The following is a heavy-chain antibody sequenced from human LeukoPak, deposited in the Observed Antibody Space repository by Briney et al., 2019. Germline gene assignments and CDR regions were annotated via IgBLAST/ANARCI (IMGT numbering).Heavy chain of an antibody. CDR1: GFTCPISA. J-gene: IGHJ4*02. CDR3: AAPSRKHLAY. D-gene: IGHD1-14*01. Sequence: SVKVSFKASGFTCPISAVHWVRKARGQRLEWMGWIVVGSGNTNYAQKFQERVTITRDMSTSTAYMELSSLRSEDTAVYYCAAPSRKHLAYWGQGTLVTVSS. V-gene: IGHV1-58*01. CDR2: IVVGSGNT.